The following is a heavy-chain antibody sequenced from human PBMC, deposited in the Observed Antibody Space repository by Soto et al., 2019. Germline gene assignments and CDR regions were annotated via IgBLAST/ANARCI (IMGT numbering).Heavy chain of an antibody. CDR1: GDSVSSNSVT. V-gene: IGHV6-1*01. J-gene: IGHJ4*02. Sequence: SQTLSLTCAISGDSVSSNSVTWHWIRQSPSRGLEWLGRTYYRSRWYNDYSLSLKSRITINPDTTKNQFSLHLDSVTPEDTAVYYCARANRVRTMARLDYWGPGSLVTV. CDR3: ARANRVRTMARLDY. CDR2: TYYRSRWYN. D-gene: IGHD3-10*01.